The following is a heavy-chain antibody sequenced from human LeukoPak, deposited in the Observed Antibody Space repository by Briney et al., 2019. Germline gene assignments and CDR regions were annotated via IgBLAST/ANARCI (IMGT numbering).Heavy chain of an antibody. D-gene: IGHD3-10*01. V-gene: IGHV1-8*01. CDR3: AFTMVRGVIEFDY. J-gene: IGHJ4*02. CDR1: GYTFTSYD. CDR2: MNPNSGNT. Sequence: ASVKVSCKASGYTFTSYDINWVRQATGQGLEWMGWMNPNSGNTGYAQKFQGRVTMTRDTSTSTVYMELSSLRSEDTAVYYCAFTMVRGVIEFDYWGQGTLVTVSS.